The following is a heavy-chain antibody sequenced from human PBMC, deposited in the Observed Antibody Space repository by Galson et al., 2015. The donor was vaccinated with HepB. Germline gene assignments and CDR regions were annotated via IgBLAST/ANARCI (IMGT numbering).Heavy chain of an antibody. J-gene: IGHJ4*02. CDR3: ARVLRVGYYYDSSGYYATEDY. Sequence: CTVSGGSISSGDYYWSWIRQPPGKGLEWIGYIYYSGSTYYNPSLKSRVTISVDTSKNQFSLKLSSVTAADTAVYYCARVLRVGYYYDSSGYYATEDYWGQGTLVTVSS. V-gene: IGHV4-30-4*01. CDR2: IYYSGST. CDR1: GGSISSGDYY. D-gene: IGHD3-22*01.